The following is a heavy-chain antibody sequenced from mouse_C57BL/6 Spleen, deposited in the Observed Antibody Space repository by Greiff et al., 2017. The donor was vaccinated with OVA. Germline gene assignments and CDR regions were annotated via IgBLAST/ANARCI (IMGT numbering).Heavy chain of an antibody. J-gene: IGHJ4*01. V-gene: IGHV5-6*02. Sequence: DVKLMESGGDLVKPGGSLKLSCAASGFTFSSYGMSWVRQTPDKRLEWVATISSGGSYTYYPDSVKGRFTISRDNAKNTLYLQMSSLKSEDTAMYYCASAKGAMDYWGQGTSVTVSS. CDR3: ASAKGAMDY. CDR2: ISSGGSYT. D-gene: IGHD3-3*01. CDR1: GFTFSSYG.